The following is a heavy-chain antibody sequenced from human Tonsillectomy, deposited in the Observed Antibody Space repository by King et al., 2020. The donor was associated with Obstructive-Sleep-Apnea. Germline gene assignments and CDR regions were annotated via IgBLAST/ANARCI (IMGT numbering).Heavy chain of an antibody. D-gene: IGHD3-9*01. CDR3: GKLYYDRLTGFYLDS. J-gene: IGHJ5*01. CDR1: GGSISSRNW. Sequence: QLQESGPGLVKPSGTLSLTCVVSGGSISSRNWWSWARQPPGKGLECIGAIWHSGRTNYNPSLQSRGTVSIETSNNQFSLRRKSVTAADTALYYCGKLYYDRLTGFYLDSWGTGPHVTVSS. CDR2: IWHSGRT. V-gene: IGHV4-4*02.